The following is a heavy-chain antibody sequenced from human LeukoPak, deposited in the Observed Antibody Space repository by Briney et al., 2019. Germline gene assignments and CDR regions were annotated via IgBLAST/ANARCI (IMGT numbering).Heavy chain of an antibody. CDR3: TTRGSDSGCPFF. Sequence: KPGGSLRLSCAASGFTFTNAWMSWVRQAPGKGLEWVGRIKSKTDGGTTDYAAPVKGRFTISRDDSKNTLYLEMNSLKTEDTAVYYCTTRGSDSGCPFFWGQGTLVTVSS. J-gene: IGHJ4*02. CDR1: GFTFTNAW. D-gene: IGHD3-10*01. V-gene: IGHV3-15*01. CDR2: IKSKTDGGTT.